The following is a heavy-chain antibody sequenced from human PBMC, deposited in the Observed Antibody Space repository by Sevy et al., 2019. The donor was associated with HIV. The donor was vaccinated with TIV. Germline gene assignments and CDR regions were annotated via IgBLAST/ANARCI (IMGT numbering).Heavy chain of an antibody. V-gene: IGHV3-30-3*01. CDR2: ISYDGSNK. CDR1: GFTFSSYA. CDR3: ARGRRGPRSSYFDY. D-gene: IGHD3-10*01. J-gene: IGHJ4*02. Sequence: GGPLRLSCAASGFTFSSYAMHWVRQAPGKGLEWVAVISYDGSNKYYADSVKGRFTISRDNSKNTLYLQMNSLRAEDTAVYYCARGRRGPRSSYFDYWGQGTLVTVSS.